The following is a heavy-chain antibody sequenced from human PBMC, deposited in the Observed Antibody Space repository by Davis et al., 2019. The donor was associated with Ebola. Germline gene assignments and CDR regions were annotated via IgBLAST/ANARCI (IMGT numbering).Heavy chain of an antibody. CDR3: ARGPYYYDSSGYYYGRGDAFDI. Sequence: MPSETLSLTCAVSGGSISSSNWWSWVRQPPGKGLEWIGAIYHSGSTYYNPSLKSRVPISVDTSKNQFSLKLSSVTAADTAVYYCARGPYYYDSSGYYYGRGDAFDIWGQGTMVTVSS. D-gene: IGHD3-22*01. V-gene: IGHV4-4*02. CDR2: IYHSGST. J-gene: IGHJ3*02. CDR1: GGSISSSNW.